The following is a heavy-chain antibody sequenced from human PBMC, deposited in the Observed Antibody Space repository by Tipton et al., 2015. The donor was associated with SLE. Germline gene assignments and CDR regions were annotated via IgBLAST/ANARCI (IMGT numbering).Heavy chain of an antibody. Sequence: TLSLTCTVSGGSISNYYWSWIRQPPRKGLEWIGEINHSGSTNYNPSLKSRVTISVDTSKNQFSLKLSSVTAADTAVYYCARHGGYCSSTSCYRGPRGYYYGMDVWGQGTTVTVSS. D-gene: IGHD2-2*02. CDR3: ARHGGYCSSTSCYRGPRGYYYGMDV. CDR2: INHSGST. J-gene: IGHJ6*02. CDR1: GGSISNYY. V-gene: IGHV4-34*01.